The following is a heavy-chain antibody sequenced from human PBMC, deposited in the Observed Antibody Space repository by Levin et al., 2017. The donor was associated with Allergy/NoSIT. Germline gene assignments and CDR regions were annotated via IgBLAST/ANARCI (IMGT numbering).Heavy chain of an antibody. CDR3: ARRKLTIFGVVINDIQPFDY. CDR1: GGSFSGYY. J-gene: IGHJ4*02. V-gene: IGHV4-34*01. CDR2: INHSGST. D-gene: IGHD3-3*01. Sequence: SQTLSLTCAVYGGSFSGYYWSWIRQPPGKGLEWIGEINHSGSTNYNPSLKSRVTISVDTSKNQFSLKLSSVTAADTAVYYCARRKLTIFGVVINDIQPFDYWGQGTLVTVSS.